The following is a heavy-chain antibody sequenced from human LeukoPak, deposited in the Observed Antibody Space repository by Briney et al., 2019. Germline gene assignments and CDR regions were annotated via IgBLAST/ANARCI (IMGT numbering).Heavy chain of an antibody. D-gene: IGHD6-19*01. CDR2: IWYDGSNK. CDR1: GFTFSSYG. J-gene: IGHJ5*02. CDR3: ARVLYSSGWYDWFDP. V-gene: IGHV3-33*01. Sequence: PGGSLRLSCAASGFTFSSYGMHWVRQAPGKGLEWVAVIWYDGSNKYYADSVKGRSTISRDNSKNTLYLQMNSLRAEDTAVYYCARVLYSSGWYDWFDPWGQGTLVTVSS.